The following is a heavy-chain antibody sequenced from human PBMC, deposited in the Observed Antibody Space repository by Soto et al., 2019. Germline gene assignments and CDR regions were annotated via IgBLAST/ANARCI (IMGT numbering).Heavy chain of an antibody. CDR1: GYSFTTYW. Sequence: GGSLRLSCKGSGYSFTTYWIGWVRQMPGKGLEWMGIIYPGDSDTRYSPSFQGQVTISADKSISTAYLQWSSLKASDTAMYYCARGVYASGREGAFDIWDQGTMVTVSS. CDR2: IYPGDSDT. CDR3: ARGVYASGREGAFDI. D-gene: IGHD3-10*01. V-gene: IGHV5-51*01. J-gene: IGHJ3*02.